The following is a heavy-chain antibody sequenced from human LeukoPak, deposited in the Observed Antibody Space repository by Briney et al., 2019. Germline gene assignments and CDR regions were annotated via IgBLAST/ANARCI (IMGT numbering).Heavy chain of an antibody. Sequence: SETLSLTCTVSGGSISSSSYYWGWIRQPPGKGLEWIGSIYYSGSTYYNPSLKSRVTISVDTSKNQFSLKLSSVTAADTAVYYCARVLPALWFGELQNHDAFDIWGQGTMVTVSS. J-gene: IGHJ3*02. V-gene: IGHV4-39*01. CDR2: IYYSGST. CDR1: GGSISSSSYY. CDR3: ARVLPALWFGELQNHDAFDI. D-gene: IGHD3-10*01.